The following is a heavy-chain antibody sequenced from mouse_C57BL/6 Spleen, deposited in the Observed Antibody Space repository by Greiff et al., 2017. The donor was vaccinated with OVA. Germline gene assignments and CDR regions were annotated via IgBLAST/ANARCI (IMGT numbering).Heavy chain of an antibody. CDR3: AREEACGYFDV. V-gene: IGHV1-82*01. Sequence: QVQLQQSGPELVKPGASVKISCKASGYAFSSSWMNWVKQRPGKGLEWIGRIYPGDGDTNYNGKFKGKATLTADKSSSTAYMQLSSLTSEDSAVYFCAREEACGYFDVWGTGTTVTVSS. J-gene: IGHJ1*03. CDR1: GYAFSSSW. CDR2: IYPGDGDT.